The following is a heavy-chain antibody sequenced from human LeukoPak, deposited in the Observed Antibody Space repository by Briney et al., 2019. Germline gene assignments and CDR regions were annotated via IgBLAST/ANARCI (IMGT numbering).Heavy chain of an antibody. V-gene: IGHV3-48*04. J-gene: IGHJ6*04. D-gene: IGHD3-10*02. CDR2: ISSSGSTI. CDR3: AELGITMIGGV. CDR1: GFTFSSYG. Sequence: PGGSLRLFCTASGFTFSSYGMSWVRRAPGKGLEWVSYISSSGSTIYYADSVKGRFTISRDNAKNSLYLQMNSLRAEDTAVYYCAELGITMIGGVWGKGTTVTISS.